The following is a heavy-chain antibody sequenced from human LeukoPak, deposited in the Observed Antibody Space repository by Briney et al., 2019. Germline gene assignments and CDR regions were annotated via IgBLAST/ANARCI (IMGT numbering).Heavy chain of an antibody. J-gene: IGHJ4*02. CDR2: ITTDGGRT. D-gene: IGHD4-17*01. V-gene: IGHV3-64*01. CDR1: GFTFSSFR. CDR3: AREPAFGDLDY. Sequence: PVGSLRFSCVASGFTFSSFRMCWVRQAPGKGLEYVSAITTDGGRTFYVNPVEGRLTVSRDNSKNTLYLQMGGLRTEDRAVYYCAREPAFGDLDYWGQGTLVTVSS.